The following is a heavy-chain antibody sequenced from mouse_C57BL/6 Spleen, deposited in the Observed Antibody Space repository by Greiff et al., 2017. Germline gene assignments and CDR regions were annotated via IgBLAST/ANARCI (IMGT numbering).Heavy chain of an antibody. Sequence: VQLQQPGAELVRPGSSVKLSCKASGYTFTSYWMDWVKQRPGQGLEWIGNIYPSDSETHYNQKFKDKATLTVDKSSSTAYMQLSSLTSEDSAVYYCARVDSSGYPWFAYWGQGTLVTVSA. CDR1: GYTFTSYW. CDR2: IYPSDSET. D-gene: IGHD3-2*02. J-gene: IGHJ3*01. CDR3: ARVDSSGYPWFAY. V-gene: IGHV1-61*01.